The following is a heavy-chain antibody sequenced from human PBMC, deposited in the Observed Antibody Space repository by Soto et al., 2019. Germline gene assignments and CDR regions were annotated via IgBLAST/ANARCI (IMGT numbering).Heavy chain of an antibody. D-gene: IGHD1-1*01. CDR1: GGSVSRYY. Sequence: QVQLQESGPGLVKPSETLSLACTVSGGSVSRYYWSWIRQAPGKGLEWIGYIYYSGSTNYNPSLKSRVTISVDTSKNQFSLKLSSVTAADTAVYYCARRYGYSFDYWGQGTLVTVSS. CDR2: IYYSGST. CDR3: ARRYGYSFDY. J-gene: IGHJ4*02. V-gene: IGHV4-59*08.